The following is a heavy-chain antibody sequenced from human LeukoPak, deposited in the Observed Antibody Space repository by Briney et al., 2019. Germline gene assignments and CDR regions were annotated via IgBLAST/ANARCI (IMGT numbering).Heavy chain of an antibody. J-gene: IGHJ4*02. Sequence: GESLKISCKGSGYSFPNYWFRWAPQMPGKGLEWMGIIYSADSDTIYSPSFQGQVTISADKSIRTAYLQWSSLKASDTAMYYCARRKGDGYNSPFDYWGQGTLVTVSS. CDR1: GYSFPNYW. D-gene: IGHD5-24*01. CDR2: IYSADSDT. V-gene: IGHV5-51*01. CDR3: ARRKGDGYNSPFDY.